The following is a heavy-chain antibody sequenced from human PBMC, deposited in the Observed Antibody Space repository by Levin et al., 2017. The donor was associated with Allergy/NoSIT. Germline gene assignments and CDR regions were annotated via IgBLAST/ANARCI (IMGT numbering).Heavy chain of an antibody. CDR1: GFTFSSYW. D-gene: IGHD3-10*01. Sequence: GGSLRLSCAASGFTFSSYWMSWVRQAPGKGLEWVANIKQDGSEKYYVDSVKGRFTISRDNAKNSLYLQMNSLRAEDTAVYYCARALGLLWFGEAYYFDYWGQGTLVTVSS. CDR3: ARALGLLWFGEAYYFDY. V-gene: IGHV3-7*04. J-gene: IGHJ4*02. CDR2: IKQDGSEK.